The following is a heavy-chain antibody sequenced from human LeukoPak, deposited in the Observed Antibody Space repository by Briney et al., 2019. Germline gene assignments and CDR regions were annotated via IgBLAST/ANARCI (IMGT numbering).Heavy chain of an antibody. Sequence: GGSLRLSCAASGFTFSSYSMNWVRQAPGKGLEWVSSISSSSSYIYYADSVKGRFTISRDNAKNSLYLQMNSLRAEDTAVYYCATTGTQYGAFDIWGQGTMVTVSS. CDR2: ISSSSSYI. CDR3: ATTGTQYGAFDI. CDR1: GFTFSSYS. D-gene: IGHD1-1*01. J-gene: IGHJ3*02. V-gene: IGHV3-21*01.